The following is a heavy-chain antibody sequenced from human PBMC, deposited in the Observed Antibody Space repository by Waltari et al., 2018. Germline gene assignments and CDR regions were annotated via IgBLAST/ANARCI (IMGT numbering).Heavy chain of an antibody. CDR1: GYSFTTYW. CDR2: IYPGDSDT. CDR3: ARGFWRGLLCMDV. D-gene: IGHD3-3*01. V-gene: IGHV5-51*03. J-gene: IGHJ6*02. Sequence: EVQLVPSGAEVKKPGESLKISCKGSGYSFTTYWIGWVRQTPGKGLAWMGIIYPGDSDTRYSPSFQGQVTISADKSISTAYLQWSSLKASDTAMYYCARGFWRGLLCMDVWGQGTTVTVSS.